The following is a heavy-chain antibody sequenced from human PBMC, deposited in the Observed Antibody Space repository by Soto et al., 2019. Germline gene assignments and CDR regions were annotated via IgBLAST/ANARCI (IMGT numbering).Heavy chain of an antibody. Sequence: HPGGSLRLSCAASGFTVSSNYMSWVRQAPGKGLEWVSVIYSGGSTYYADSVKGRFTISRDNSKNTLYLQMNSLRAEDTAVYYCAREGLFLSYYDSSGSYPNYYYGMDVWGQGTTVTVSS. V-gene: IGHV3-53*01. CDR3: AREGLFLSYYDSSGSYPNYYYGMDV. CDR1: GFTVSSNY. D-gene: IGHD3-22*01. CDR2: IYSGGST. J-gene: IGHJ6*02.